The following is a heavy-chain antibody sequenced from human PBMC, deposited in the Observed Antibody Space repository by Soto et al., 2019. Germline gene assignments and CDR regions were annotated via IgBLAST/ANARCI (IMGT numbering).Heavy chain of an antibody. Sequence: ASVKVSCKAYGYTFTSYGISWVRQAPGQGLEWMGWISAYNGNTNYAQKLQGRVTMTTDTSTSTAYMELRSLRSDDTAVYYCARNGDYGLSGDYYMDVWGKGTTVTVSS. V-gene: IGHV1-18*01. CDR1: GYTFTSYG. CDR2: ISAYNGNT. D-gene: IGHD4-17*01. CDR3: ARNGDYGLSGDYYMDV. J-gene: IGHJ6*03.